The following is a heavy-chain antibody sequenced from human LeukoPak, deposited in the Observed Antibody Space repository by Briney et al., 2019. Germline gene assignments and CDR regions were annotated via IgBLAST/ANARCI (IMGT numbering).Heavy chain of an antibody. J-gene: IGHJ4*02. Sequence: PSETLSLTCAVYGGSFSGYYWSWIRQPAGKGLEWIGRIYRSGSTNYNPPLKSRVTMSVDTSKNQFSLKLNSVTAADTAVYYCAREYGDFDYWGQGTLVTVSS. V-gene: IGHV4-4*07. CDR1: GGSFSGYY. CDR3: AREYGDFDY. CDR2: IYRSGST. D-gene: IGHD4-17*01.